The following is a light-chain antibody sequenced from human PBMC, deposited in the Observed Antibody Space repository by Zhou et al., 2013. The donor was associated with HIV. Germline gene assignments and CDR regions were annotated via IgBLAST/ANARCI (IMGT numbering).Light chain of an antibody. J-gene: IGKJ5*01. CDR1: QSVSSN. CDR2: DAS. Sequence: EIVLTQSPATLSLSPGERASLSCRASQSVSSNLAWYQQRPGQAPRLLIYDASNRATGIPARFSGSGSGTDFTLTISSLEPEDFAVYYCQQRDNWPPRITFGQGTRLESK. CDR3: QQRDNWPPRIT. V-gene: IGKV3-11*01.